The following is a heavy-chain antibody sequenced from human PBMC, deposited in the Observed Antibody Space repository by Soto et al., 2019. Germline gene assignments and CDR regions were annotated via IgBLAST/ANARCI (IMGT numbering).Heavy chain of an antibody. CDR3: ARSGNYYDTSGPFSDAFDI. CDR1: GGSSSSGGYY. CDR2: IYYSGST. J-gene: IGHJ3*02. V-gene: IGHV4-31*03. Sequence: SETLSLTCTVSGGSSSSGGYYWSWIRQHPGKGLEWIGYIYYSGSTYYNPSLKSRVTISVDTSKNQFSLKLSSVTAADTAVYYCARSGNYYDTSGPFSDAFDIWGQGTMVTVSS. D-gene: IGHD3-22*01.